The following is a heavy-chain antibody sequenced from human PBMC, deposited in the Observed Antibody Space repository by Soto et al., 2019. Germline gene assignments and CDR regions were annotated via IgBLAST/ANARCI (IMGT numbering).Heavy chain of an antibody. CDR2: IRSKANNYAT. V-gene: IGHV3-73*02. CDR3: ARPPASSCWLEG. Sequence: EVQLVESGGGLVQPGGSLKLSCAASGFTFSGSAIHWVRQASGKGLEWVGRIRSKANNYATAYAASVKGRFTISRDDSKNTAYLQMNSLKTEETAVYYCARPPASSCWLEGWGQGTLVTVSS. J-gene: IGHJ4*02. CDR1: GFTFSGSA. D-gene: IGHD6-19*01.